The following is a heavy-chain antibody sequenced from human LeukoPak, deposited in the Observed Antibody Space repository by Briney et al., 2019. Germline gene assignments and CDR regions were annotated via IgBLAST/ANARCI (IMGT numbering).Heavy chain of an antibody. CDR3: ARDRIAVAGRKYHYYMDV. Sequence: SVKVSCKASGGTFSSYAISWVRQAPGQGLEWMGGIIPIFGTANYAQKFQGRVTITADKSTSTAYMELSSLRSEDTAVYYCARDRIAVAGRKYHYYMDVWGKGTTVTVSS. J-gene: IGHJ6*03. V-gene: IGHV1-69*06. CDR1: GGTFSSYA. D-gene: IGHD6-19*01. CDR2: IIPIFGTA.